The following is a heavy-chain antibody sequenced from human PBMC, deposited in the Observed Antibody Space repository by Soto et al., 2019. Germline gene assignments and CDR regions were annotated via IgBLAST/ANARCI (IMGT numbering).Heavy chain of an antibody. CDR1: AFTFSSYA. D-gene: IGHD6-6*01. V-gene: IGHV3-23*01. CDR2: ISGSGGST. Sequence: GGSLRLSCAASAFTFSSYAMSWVRQAPGKGLEWVSAISGSGGSTYYADSVKGRFTISRDNSKNTLYLQMNSLRAEYTAVYYCAKDKSPSIAAPLIDYWGQGTLVTVSS. CDR3: AKDKSPSIAAPLIDY. J-gene: IGHJ4*02.